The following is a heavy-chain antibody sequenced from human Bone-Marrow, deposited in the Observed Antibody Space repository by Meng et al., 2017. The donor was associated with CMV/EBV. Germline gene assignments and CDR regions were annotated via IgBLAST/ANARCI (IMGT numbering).Heavy chain of an antibody. CDR3: ARFLGRDYFDF. J-gene: IGHJ4*02. D-gene: IGHD3-10*01. CDR2: VYYSGST. V-gene: IGHV4-59*01. Sequence: SETLSLTCTVSGGSISGYYWSWIRQPPGKGLEWISYVYYSGSTNYNPSLKSRVTMSVDTSKNQFSLNLNSVTAADTAVYYCARFLGRDYFDFWAQGTRVTVSS. CDR1: GGSISGYY.